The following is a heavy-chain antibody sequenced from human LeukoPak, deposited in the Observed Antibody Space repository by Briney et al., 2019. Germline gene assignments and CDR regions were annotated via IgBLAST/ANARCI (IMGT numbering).Heavy chain of an antibody. CDR1: GYTFTSYD. J-gene: IGHJ4*02. CDR3: ARGVSTLLRFLEWLPNRDYYFDY. Sequence: VASVKVSCKASGYTFTSYDINWVRQATGQGLEWMGWMNPNSGNTGYAQKFQGRVTMTRDTSTSTVYMELSSLRSEDTAVYYCARGVSTLLRFLEWLPNRDYYFDYWGQGTLVTVSS. V-gene: IGHV1-8*01. D-gene: IGHD3-3*01. CDR2: MNPNSGNT.